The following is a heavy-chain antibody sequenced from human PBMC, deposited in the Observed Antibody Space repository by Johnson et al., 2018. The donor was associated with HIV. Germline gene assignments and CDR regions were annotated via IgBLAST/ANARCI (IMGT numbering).Heavy chain of an antibody. J-gene: IGHJ3*01. D-gene: IGHD3-10*01. CDR2: ISGSGSSI. CDR1: GFTFRSYA. V-gene: IGHV3-23*04. Sequence: VQLVESGGGLVQPGGSLRLSCVASGFTFRSYAMSWVRQAPGKGLDWVSGISGSGSSINHADSVKGRFTISRDNSKNTLYLEMNSLRAEDTAVYYCAKERSYSDAFDFWGQGTMVTVSS. CDR3: AKERSYSDAFDF.